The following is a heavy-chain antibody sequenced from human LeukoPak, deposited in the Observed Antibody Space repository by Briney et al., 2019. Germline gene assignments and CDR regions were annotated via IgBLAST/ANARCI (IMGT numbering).Heavy chain of an antibody. D-gene: IGHD3-16*02. Sequence: ASVKVSCQVSGYTLTELSMHWVRQAPGKGLEWMGGFDPEDGETIYAQKFQGRVTMTEDTSTDTAYMELSSLRSEDTAVYYCATWDAGGGYLGYWGQGTLLTVSS. CDR2: FDPEDGET. V-gene: IGHV1-24*01. J-gene: IGHJ4*02. CDR3: ATWDAGGGYLGY. CDR1: GYTLTELS.